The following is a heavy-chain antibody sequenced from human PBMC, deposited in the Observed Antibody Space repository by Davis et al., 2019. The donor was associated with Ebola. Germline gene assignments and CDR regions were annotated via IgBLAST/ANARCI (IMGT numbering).Heavy chain of an antibody. V-gene: IGHV5-10-1*01. CDR1: GYSFTSYW. CDR3: ASSPYYYYGMDV. J-gene: IGHJ6*04. CDR2: IDPSDSYT. Sequence: GESLKISCKGSGYSFTSYWISWARQILGKVLEWKGRIDPSDSYTNYSPSFQGHVTISADKSISTAYLQWSSLKASDTAMYYCASSPYYYYGMDVWGKTTTVTVSS.